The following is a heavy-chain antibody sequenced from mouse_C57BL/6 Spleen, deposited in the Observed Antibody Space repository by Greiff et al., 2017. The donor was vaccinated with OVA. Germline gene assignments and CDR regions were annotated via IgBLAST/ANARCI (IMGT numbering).Heavy chain of an antibody. CDR3: ARRYLAY. CDR2: IDPSDSYT. D-gene: IGHD2-14*01. Sequence: QVQLQQPGAELVRPGPSVKLSCKASGYTFTSYWMHWVKQRPGQGLEWIGVIDPSDSYTNYNQKFKGKATLTVDTSSSTAYMQLSSLTSEDSAVYYCARRYLAYWGQGTLVTVSA. CDR1: GYTFTSYW. J-gene: IGHJ3*01. V-gene: IGHV1-59*01.